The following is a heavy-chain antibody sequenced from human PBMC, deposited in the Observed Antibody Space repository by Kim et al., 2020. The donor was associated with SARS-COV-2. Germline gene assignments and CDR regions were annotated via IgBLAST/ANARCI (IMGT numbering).Heavy chain of an antibody. CDR3: ATIFGGDNWFDP. V-gene: IGHV1-8*01. D-gene: IGHD3-3*01. J-gene: IGHJ5*02. CDR1: GYTFTSYD. CDR2: MNPNSGNT. Sequence: ASVKVSCKASGYTFTSYDINWVRQATGQGLEWMGWMNPNSGNTGYAQKFQGRVTMTRNTSISTAYMELSSLRSEDTAVYYCATIFGGDNWFDPWGQGTLVTVSS.